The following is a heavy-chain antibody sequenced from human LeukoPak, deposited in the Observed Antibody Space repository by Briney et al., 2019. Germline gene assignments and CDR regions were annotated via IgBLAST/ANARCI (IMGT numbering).Heavy chain of an antibody. CDR2: ISGSGGST. Sequence: GGSLRLSRAASGFTFSSYAMSWVRQAPGKGLEWVSAISGSGGSTYYADSVKGRFTISRDNSKNTLYLQMNSLRAEDTAVYYCAKLAGGYYGSSGYYEDYWGQGTLVTVSS. CDR1: GFTFSSYA. V-gene: IGHV3-23*01. J-gene: IGHJ4*02. CDR3: AKLAGGYYGSSGYYEDY. D-gene: IGHD3-22*01.